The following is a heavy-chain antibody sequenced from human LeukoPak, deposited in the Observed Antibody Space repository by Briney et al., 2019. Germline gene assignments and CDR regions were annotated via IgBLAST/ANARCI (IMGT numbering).Heavy chain of an antibody. D-gene: IGHD1-1*01. CDR2: IIPIFGTA. CDR1: GGTFNNHA. Sequence: ASVKVSCKPSGGTFNNHAISWVRQAPGQGLEWMGGIIPIFGTADYAQKVQGRVTITTDESTSTAYMELSSLRSEDTAVYYCASRELESGWHYHYYMDVWGIGTTVTVSS. V-gene: IGHV1-69*05. CDR3: ASRELESGWHYHYYMDV. J-gene: IGHJ6*03.